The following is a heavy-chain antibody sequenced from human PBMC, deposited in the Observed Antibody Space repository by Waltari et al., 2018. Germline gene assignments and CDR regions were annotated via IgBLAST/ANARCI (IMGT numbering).Heavy chain of an antibody. CDR1: GFTFSRYW. D-gene: IGHD2-2*01. CDR3: AKSRGFDY. CDR2: IKQDGSEK. Sequence: EVQLVESGGGWVRPGGALRLSCAAHGFTFSRYWMSWVRQTPGKGLEWVANIKQDGSEKYYVDSVKGRFTISRDNAKNSLYLQMNSLRAEDTAVYYCAKSRGFDYWGQGTLVTVSS. V-gene: IGHV3-7*01. J-gene: IGHJ4*02.